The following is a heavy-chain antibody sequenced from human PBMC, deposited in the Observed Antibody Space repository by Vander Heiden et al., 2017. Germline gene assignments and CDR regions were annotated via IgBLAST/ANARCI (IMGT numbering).Heavy chain of an antibody. J-gene: IGHJ4*02. CDR1: GFSLSTSGVG. D-gene: IGHD6-13*01. V-gene: IGHV2-5*01. Sequence: QITLKESGPTLVKPTQTLTLTCTFSGFSLSTSGVGVGWIRQPPGKALEWLALIYWNDDKRYSPSLKSRLTITKDTSKNQVVLTMTNMDTVDTATYYCAHRGRGSSSWYQDYWGQGTLVTVSS. CDR3: AHRGRGSSSWYQDY. CDR2: IYWNDDK.